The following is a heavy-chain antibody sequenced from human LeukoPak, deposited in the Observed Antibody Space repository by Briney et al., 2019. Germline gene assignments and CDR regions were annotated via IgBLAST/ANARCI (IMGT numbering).Heavy chain of an antibody. CDR3: ARVQDYYDSSGYYSLFDY. Sequence: SQTLSLTCAISRDSVSSNSAAWNWIRQSPSRGLEWLGRTYYRSKWYNDYAVSVKSRITINPDTSKNQFSLQLNSVTPEDTAVYYCARVQDYYDSSGYYSLFDYWGQGTLVTVSS. V-gene: IGHV6-1*01. CDR1: RDSVSSNSAA. J-gene: IGHJ4*02. CDR2: TYYRSKWYN. D-gene: IGHD3-22*01.